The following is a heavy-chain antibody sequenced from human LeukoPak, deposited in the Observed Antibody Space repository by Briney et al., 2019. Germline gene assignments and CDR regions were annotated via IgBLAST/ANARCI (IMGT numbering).Heavy chain of an antibody. V-gene: IGHV1-3*01. J-gene: IGHJ4*02. D-gene: IGHD3-22*01. Sequence: ASVTVSCTASGYTFTSYAMHWVRQAPGQRLEWMGWINAGNGNTKYSQKFQGRVTITRDTSASTAYMELSSLRSEDTAVYYCARVYYYDSSGPSDYWGQGTLVTVSS. CDR2: INAGNGNT. CDR3: ARVYYYDSSGPSDY. CDR1: GYTFTSYA.